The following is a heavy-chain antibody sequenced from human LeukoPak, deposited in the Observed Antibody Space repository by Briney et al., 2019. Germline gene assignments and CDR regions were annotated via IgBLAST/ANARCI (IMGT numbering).Heavy chain of an antibody. CDR1: GGTFSSYA. Sequence: GASVKVSCKASGGTFSSYAISWVRQAPGQGLEWMGGIIPIFGTANYAQKFQGRVTITTDESTSTAYMELSSLRSEDTAVYYCARAIKRDAESLWFGTTVAHWFDPWGQGTLVTVSS. D-gene: IGHD3-10*01. J-gene: IGHJ5*02. CDR3: ARAIKRDAESLWFGTTVAHWFDP. CDR2: IIPIFGTA. V-gene: IGHV1-69*05.